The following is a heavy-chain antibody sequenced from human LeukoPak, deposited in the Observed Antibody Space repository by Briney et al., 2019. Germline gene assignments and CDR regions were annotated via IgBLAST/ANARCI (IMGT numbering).Heavy chain of an antibody. Sequence: TGGSLRLSCAASGFTVSSNYMSWVRQAPGKGLEWVSVIYSGGSTYYADSVKGRFTISRDNSRNTLYLQMNSLRADDTAVYYCGGSVSSNWSPVDFWGQGTLVTVSS. D-gene: IGHD6-13*01. CDR3: GGSVSSNWSPVDF. V-gene: IGHV3-53*01. CDR1: GFTVSSNY. CDR2: IYSGGST. J-gene: IGHJ4*02.